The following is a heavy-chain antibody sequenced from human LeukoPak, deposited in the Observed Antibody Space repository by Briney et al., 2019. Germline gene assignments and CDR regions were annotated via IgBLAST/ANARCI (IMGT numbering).Heavy chain of an antibody. V-gene: IGHV4-34*01. Sequence: SETLSLSCAVYGGSFSDYFWSWIPEPPGKGLEWSGGINHSRGAKNNPSLLSRVIMSVDTSKNQFSLKVSSVTAADTAVYYCARVGYSYSINDWSRTGLGAYPTKYHYYMDVWGKGTTVTVSS. CDR2: INHSRGA. CDR1: GGSFSDYF. D-gene: IGHD5-18*01. J-gene: IGHJ6*03. CDR3: ARVGYSYSINDWSRTGLGAYPTKYHYYMDV.